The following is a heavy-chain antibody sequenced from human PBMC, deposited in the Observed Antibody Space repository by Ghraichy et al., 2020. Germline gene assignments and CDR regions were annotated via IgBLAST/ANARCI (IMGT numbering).Heavy chain of an antibody. CDR1: GGSFSGYY. V-gene: IGHV4-34*01. J-gene: IGHJ3*02. CDR2: INHSGST. Sequence: SETLSLTCAVYGGSFSGYYWSWIRQPPGKGLEWIGEINHSGSTNYNPSLKSRVTISVDTSKNQFSLKLSSVTAADTAVYYCARAGKDTAMVTGAFDIWGQGTMVTVSS. D-gene: IGHD5-18*01. CDR3: ARAGKDTAMVTGAFDI.